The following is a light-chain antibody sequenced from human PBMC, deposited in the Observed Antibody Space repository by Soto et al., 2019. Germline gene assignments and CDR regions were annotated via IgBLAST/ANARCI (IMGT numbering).Light chain of an antibody. CDR3: QQANSFPVT. Sequence: DIQMTQSPSFVSASLGDSFTITCRASQDISSWVAWYQQRPGRAPTLLIYGASTLQSGVPSKISVCGFGTAFALTISNLLPEDVGTYCCQQANSFPVTCGQGTRLDIK. V-gene: IGKV1-12*01. CDR1: QDISSW. J-gene: IGKJ5*01. CDR2: GAS.